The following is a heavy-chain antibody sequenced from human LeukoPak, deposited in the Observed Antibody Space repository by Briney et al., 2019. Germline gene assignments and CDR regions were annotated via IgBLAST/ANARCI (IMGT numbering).Heavy chain of an antibody. CDR2: VDNEGRGT. CDR1: GFSVSNYW. V-gene: IGHV3-74*01. Sequence: GGSLRLSWAASGFSVSNYWMHWVRQVPGKGLVWVSRVDNEGRGTSYADPVKRRFTISRDNAKNTVYLQMNRLRDEDTAVYYCARSQRGYSYGEHWGQGTPVTVPS. CDR3: ARSQRGYSYGEH. J-gene: IGHJ4*02. D-gene: IGHD5-18*01.